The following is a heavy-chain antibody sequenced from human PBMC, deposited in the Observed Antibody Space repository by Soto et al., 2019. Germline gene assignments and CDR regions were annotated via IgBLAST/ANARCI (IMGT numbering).Heavy chain of an antibody. CDR1: GFTFSSYA. J-gene: IGHJ4*02. V-gene: IGHV3-23*01. Sequence: GRSLRLSCAASGFTFSSYAMSWVRQAPGKGLEWVSAISGSGGSTYYADSVKGRFTISRDNSKNTLYLQMNSLRAEDTAVYYCAKDEILEARYSSSLNYFDYWGQGTLVTVSS. D-gene: IGHD6-13*01. CDR3: AKDEILEARYSSSLNYFDY. CDR2: ISGSGGST.